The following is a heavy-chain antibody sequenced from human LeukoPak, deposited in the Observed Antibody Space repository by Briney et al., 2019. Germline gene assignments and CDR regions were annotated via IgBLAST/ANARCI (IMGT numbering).Heavy chain of an antibody. CDR2: ITSDGSDI. CDR3: ARDYDFWSGYCDY. CDR1: GFTFSAYW. J-gene: IGHJ4*02. D-gene: IGHD3-3*01. V-gene: IGHV3-74*01. Sequence: GGSLRLSCAASGFTFSAYWMHWVRQAPGKGLVWVSRITSDGSDIVYADSVKGRFTISRDNSKNTLYLQMNSLRAEDTAVYYCARDYDFWSGYCDYWGQGTLVTVSS.